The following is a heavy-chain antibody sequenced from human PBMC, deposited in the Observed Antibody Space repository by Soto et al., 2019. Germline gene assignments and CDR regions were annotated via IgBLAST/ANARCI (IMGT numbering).Heavy chain of an antibody. D-gene: IGHD2-2*01. V-gene: IGHV3-49*04. CDR2: IRSKAYGGST. CDR3: TRDLAPPDWVLGYAYGMDV. Sequence: GGSLRLSCTASGFTFGDYEMRWVRQAPGKGLEWVGFIRSKAYGGSTEYAASVKGRFTISRDDSKSIAYLQINSLKTEDTAVYCCTRDLAPPDWVLGYAYGMDVWGQGTTVTVSS. J-gene: IGHJ6*02. CDR1: GFTFGDYE.